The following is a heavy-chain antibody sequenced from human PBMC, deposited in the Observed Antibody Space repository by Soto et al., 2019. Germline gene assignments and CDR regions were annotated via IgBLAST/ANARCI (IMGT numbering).Heavy chain of an antibody. V-gene: IGHV5-51*01. Sequence: GESLKIACKGSVYTFTNYWIGWVRQMPGKGLEWMGIIYPGDSDTKYNPSFQGQVTISADKSITTTYLRWTSLKASDTAIYYCAASILYYGMDVWGQGTTVTVSS. J-gene: IGHJ6*02. CDR2: IYPGDSDT. CDR3: AASILYYGMDV. CDR1: VYTFTNYW.